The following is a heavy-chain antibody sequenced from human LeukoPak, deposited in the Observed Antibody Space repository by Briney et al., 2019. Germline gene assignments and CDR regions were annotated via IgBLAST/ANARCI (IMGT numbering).Heavy chain of an antibody. Sequence: SETLSLTCTVSGGSISSSSYYWGWIRQPPGKGLEWIGSIYYSGSTYYKPSLKSRVTISLDKSKNQVSLKLNSVTAADTAVYYCARALGAFDIWGQGTMVTVSS. CDR3: ARALGAFDI. J-gene: IGHJ3*02. CDR1: GGSISSSSYY. CDR2: IYYSGST. V-gene: IGHV4-39*07.